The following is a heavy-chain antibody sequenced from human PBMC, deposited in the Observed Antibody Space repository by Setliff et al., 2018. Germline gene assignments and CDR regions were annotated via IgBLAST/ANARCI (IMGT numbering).Heavy chain of an antibody. CDR2: ILDDGVKK. CDR1: GFTFSTYR. J-gene: IGHJ4*02. CDR3: ARTCSGSGCYAGLES. V-gene: IGHV3-30*03. D-gene: IGHD2-15*01. Sequence: GGSLRLSCAASGFTFSTYRMHWVRQATGKGLEWVAVILDDGVKKYHADSVKGRFTISRDNSKNTLYLQMNSLRPEDTAVYYCARTCSGSGCYAGLESWGQGTPVTVSS.